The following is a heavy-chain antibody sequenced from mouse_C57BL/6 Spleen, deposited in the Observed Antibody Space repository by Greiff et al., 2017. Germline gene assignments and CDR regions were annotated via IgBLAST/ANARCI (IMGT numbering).Heavy chain of an antibody. CDR3: ARGDYSVYFDY. Sequence: QVQLQQPGAELVRPGTSVKLSCKASGYTFTSYWMHWVKQRPGQGLEWIGVIDPSDSYTNYNQKFKGKATLTVDTSSSTAYMQLSSLTSEDSAVYYCARGDYSVYFDYWGQGTTLTVSS. D-gene: IGHD1-1*01. V-gene: IGHV1-59*01. CDR2: IDPSDSYT. CDR1: GYTFTSYW. J-gene: IGHJ2*01.